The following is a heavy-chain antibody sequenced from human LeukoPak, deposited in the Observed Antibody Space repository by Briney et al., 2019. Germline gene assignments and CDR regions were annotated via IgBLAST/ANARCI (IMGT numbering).Heavy chain of an antibody. J-gene: IGHJ4*02. CDR1: GFTFSSYA. Sequence: GGSLRLSCAASGFTFSSYAMHWVRQAPGKGLEWVAVISYDGSNKYYADSVKGRFTISRDNSKNTLYLQMNSLRAEDTAVYYCARVGDEIVGATNIDYWGQGTLVTVSS. CDR2: ISYDGSNK. D-gene: IGHD1-26*01. V-gene: IGHV3-30-3*01. CDR3: ARVGDEIVGATNIDY.